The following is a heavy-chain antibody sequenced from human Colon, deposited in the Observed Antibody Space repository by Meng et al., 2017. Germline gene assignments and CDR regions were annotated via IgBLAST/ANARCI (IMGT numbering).Heavy chain of an antibody. J-gene: IGHJ5*02. CDR3: ARLVTTVTTGNWFDP. CDR2: IHNSGKT. D-gene: IGHD4-17*01. V-gene: IGHV4-39*07. Sequence: QPQLQESGPGLATPSETFPLTCTVSGASINIGSYYWAWVRQAPGKGLEWIGSIHNSGKTYYNSSLKSRVTILVDTSKNQFSLKLTSVTAADTAVYLCARLVTTVTTGNWFDPWGQGTLVTVSS. CDR1: GASINIGSYY.